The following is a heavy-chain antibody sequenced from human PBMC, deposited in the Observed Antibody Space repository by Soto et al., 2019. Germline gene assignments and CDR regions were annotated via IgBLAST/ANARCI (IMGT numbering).Heavy chain of an antibody. CDR1: GFSLSTSGVG. CDR2: IYWHDDK. D-gene: IGHD3-3*01. V-gene: IGHV2-5*01. CDR3: AQVTYYDFWSGDPQLNH. J-gene: IGHJ5*02. Sequence: QITLKESGPPLVKPTQPLTLTCTFSGFSLSTSGVGVGWIRQPPGRALEWLALIYWHDDKRYSPSLKSRLTITKDTSKTPGVLTMTIMDPVETATSYCAQVTYYDFWSGDPQLNHWGQGTLVTVSS.